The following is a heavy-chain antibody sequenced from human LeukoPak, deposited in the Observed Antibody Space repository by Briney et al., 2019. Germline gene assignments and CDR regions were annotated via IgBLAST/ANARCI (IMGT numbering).Heavy chain of an antibody. V-gene: IGHV3-15*01. J-gene: IGHJ6*02. D-gene: IGHD6-13*01. CDR3: TTGLGSSWPYYYYAMDV. Sequence: PGGSLRLSCTASGFIFSNAWMSWVRQAPGKGLEWVGRIQGKNEGGTTDYAAPVKGRFSISRDDSISTLYLQMDSLKTDDTGVYYCTTGLGSSWPYYYYAMDVWGQGTTVTVSS. CDR2: IQGKNEGGTT. CDR1: GFIFSNAW.